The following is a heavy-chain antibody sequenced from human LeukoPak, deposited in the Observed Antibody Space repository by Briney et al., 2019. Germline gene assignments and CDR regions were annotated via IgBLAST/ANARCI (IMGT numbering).Heavy chain of an antibody. V-gene: IGHV1-2*02. CDR3: ARGLARGGYYYEVDY. CDR2: INPNSGGT. J-gene: IGHJ4*02. D-gene: IGHD3-22*01. CDR1: GYTFTGYC. Sequence: ASVKVSCKASGYTFTGYCMHWVRQAPGQGLEWMGWINPNSGGTNYAQKFQGRVTMTRDTSISTAYMELSRLRSDDTAVYYCARGLARGGYYYEVDYWGQGTLVTVSS.